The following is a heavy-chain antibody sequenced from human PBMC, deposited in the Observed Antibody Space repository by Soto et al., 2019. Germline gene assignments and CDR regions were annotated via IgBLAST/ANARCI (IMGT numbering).Heavy chain of an antibody. CDR2: ISSSGSTI. D-gene: IGHD6-13*01. CDR3: ARRAAAGTLDY. V-gene: IGHV3-48*03. CDR1: GFTFSSYE. J-gene: IGHJ4*02. Sequence: EVQLVESGGGLVQPGGSLRLSCAASGFTFSSYEMNWVRQAPGKGLEWVSYISSSGSTIYYADSVKGRFTISRDNAKNSLYLQMNSLRAEDTAIYYCARRAAAGTLDYWGQGTLVTVSS.